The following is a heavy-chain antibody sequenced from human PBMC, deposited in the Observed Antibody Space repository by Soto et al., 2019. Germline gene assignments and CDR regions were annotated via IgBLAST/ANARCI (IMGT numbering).Heavy chain of an antibody. V-gene: IGHV4-39*01. J-gene: IGHJ1*01. CDR3: ARLPVGPGYFQH. D-gene: IGHD1-26*01. CDR2: IYYSGSS. CDR1: GGSISSSSYY. Sequence: QLQLQESGPGLVKPSETLSLTCTVSGGSISSSSYYWGWIRQPPGKGLEWIGSIYYSGSSYYNPSLKSRVTISVDTSKNQFSLKLSSVTAADTAVYYCARLPVGPGYFQHWGQGTLVTVSS.